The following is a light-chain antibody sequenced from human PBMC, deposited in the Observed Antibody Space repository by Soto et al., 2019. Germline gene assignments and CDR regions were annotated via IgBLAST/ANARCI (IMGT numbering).Light chain of an antibody. J-gene: IGKJ4*01. CDR1: QGIRNN. Sequence: AIQMTQSPSSLSASVGDRVSITCRASQGIRNNLGWYQQKPGKAPKLLIYAASGLQGGVPSRFSGSGSGTDFTLTISSLQPEDFAAYYCLQDYNYPLTFGGGTKVQIK. CDR3: LQDYNYPLT. CDR2: AAS. V-gene: IGKV1-6*01.